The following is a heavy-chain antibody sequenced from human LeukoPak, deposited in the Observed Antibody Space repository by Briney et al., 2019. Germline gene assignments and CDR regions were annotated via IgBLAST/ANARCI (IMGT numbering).Heavy chain of an antibody. CDR1: GYTFTGYY. CDR3: AREEWLVEFDYYGMDV. CDR2: INPNSGGT. Sequence: GASVKVSCKASGYTFTGYYMHWVRQAPGQGLEWMGWINPNSGGTNYAQKFQGRVTMTRDTSISTAYMELSRLRSDDTAVHYCAREEWLVEFDYYGMDVWGQGTTVTVSS. V-gene: IGHV1-2*02. D-gene: IGHD6-19*01. J-gene: IGHJ6*02.